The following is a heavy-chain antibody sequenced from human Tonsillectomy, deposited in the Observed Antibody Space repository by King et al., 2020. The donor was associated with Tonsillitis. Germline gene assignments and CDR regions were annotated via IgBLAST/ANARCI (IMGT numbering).Heavy chain of an antibody. Sequence: VQLVESGGGLVKPGGSLRLSCAASGFTFSTYSFNWVRQAPGKGLEWVSSISDGSRYIFYADSVKGRFTISRDNAKNSLYLQMNSLRAEDTAVYYCVRVAYYYDNSGYPFDYWGQGTLVTVSS. CDR1: GFTFSTYS. J-gene: IGHJ4*02. CDR2: ISDGSRYI. D-gene: IGHD3-22*01. V-gene: IGHV3-21*01. CDR3: VRVAYYYDNSGYPFDY.